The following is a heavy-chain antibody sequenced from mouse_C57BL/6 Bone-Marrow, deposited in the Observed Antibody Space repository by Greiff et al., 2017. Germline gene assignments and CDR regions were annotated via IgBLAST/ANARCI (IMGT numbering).Heavy chain of an antibody. D-gene: IGHD2-3*01. CDR2: IHSNSGST. J-gene: IGHJ1*03. CDR1: GYTFTSYW. CDR3: ARGCDGYWYFDV. V-gene: IGHV1-64*01. Sequence: VQLQQPGAELVKPGASVKLSCKASGYTFTSYWMHWVKQRPGQGLEWIGMIHSNSGSTNSNEKFKSKATLTVDKSSSTAYMQLSSLTSEDSAVNYCARGCDGYWYFDVWGTGTTVTVSS.